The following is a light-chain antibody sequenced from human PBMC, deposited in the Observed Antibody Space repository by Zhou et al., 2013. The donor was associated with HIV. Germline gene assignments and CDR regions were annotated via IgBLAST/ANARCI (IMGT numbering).Light chain of an antibody. CDR1: HTISANY. CDR3: QQYGSSPT. Sequence: EIVLTQSPGTLSLSPGERATLSCRASHTISANYLAWYQQKPGQAPRLLISGASNRATGTPDRFSGSGSGADFTLTITRLEPEDFAVYYCQQYGSSPTFGQGTKLEIK. J-gene: IGKJ2*01. CDR2: GAS. V-gene: IGKV3-20*01.